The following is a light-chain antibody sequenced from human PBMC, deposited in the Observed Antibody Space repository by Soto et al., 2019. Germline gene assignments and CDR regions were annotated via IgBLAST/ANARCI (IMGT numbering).Light chain of an antibody. V-gene: IGLV2-14*01. CDR3: TSHAGRSATV. CDR2: EVS. Sequence: QSALTQPASVSGSPGQTITISCTGTSSDIGTYNYVSWYQQHPGKAPKLMIYEVSNRPSGVSDRFSGSKSGNTASLTISGLQAEDEADYYCTSHAGRSATVFGGGTKVTVL. J-gene: IGLJ3*02. CDR1: SSDIGTYNY.